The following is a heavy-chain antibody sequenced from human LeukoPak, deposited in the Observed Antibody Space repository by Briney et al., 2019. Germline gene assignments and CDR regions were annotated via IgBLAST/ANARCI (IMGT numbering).Heavy chain of an antibody. CDR1: GYTFTSYG. V-gene: IGHV1-18*01. D-gene: IGHD4-23*01. CDR2: ISAYNGNT. Sequence: ASVTVSCKASGYTFTSYGTSWVRQAPGQGLEWMGWISAYNGNTNYAQKLQGRVTMTTDTSTSTAYMELRSLRSDDTAVYYCARIPGWVVTEFLDYWGQGTLVTVSS. CDR3: ARIPGWVVTEFLDY. J-gene: IGHJ4*02.